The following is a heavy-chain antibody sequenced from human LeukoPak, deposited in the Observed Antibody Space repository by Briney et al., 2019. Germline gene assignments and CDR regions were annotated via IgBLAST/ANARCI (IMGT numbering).Heavy chain of an antibody. J-gene: IGHJ3*02. D-gene: IGHD3-3*01. CDR3: ARDSDRITIFGVVIRGDAFDI. CDR2: IIPIFGTA. Sequence: SVKVSCKASGGTFSSYGISWVRQAPGQGLEWMGGIIPIFGTANYAQKFQGRVTITADKSTSTAYMELSSLRSEDTAVYYCARDSDRITIFGVVIRGDAFDIWGQGTMVTVSS. CDR1: GGTFSSYG. V-gene: IGHV1-69*06.